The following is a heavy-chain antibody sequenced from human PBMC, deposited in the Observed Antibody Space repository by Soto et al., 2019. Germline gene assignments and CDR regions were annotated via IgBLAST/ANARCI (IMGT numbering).Heavy chain of an antibody. CDR1: GYTFTSYG. J-gene: IGHJ5*02. Sequence: ASVKVSCKASGYTFTSYGISWVRQAPGQGLEWMGWISAYNGNTNYAQKLQGRVTMTTDTSTSTAYMELRSLRSDDTALYYCARSIGILPPIKFDPWGQGTLVTVSS. CDR3: ARSIGILPPIKFDP. D-gene: IGHD2-21*01. V-gene: IGHV1-18*01. CDR2: ISAYNGNT.